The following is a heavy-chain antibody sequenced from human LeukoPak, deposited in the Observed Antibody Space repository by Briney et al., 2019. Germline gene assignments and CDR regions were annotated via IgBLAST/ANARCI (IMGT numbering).Heavy chain of an antibody. CDR3: AKDFWSGYYPDY. CDR1: GFTVSTNY. J-gene: IGHJ4*02. V-gene: IGHV3-53*01. CDR2: SGSGGST. D-gene: IGHD3-3*01. Sequence: PGGSLRLSCAASGFTVSTNYMSWVRQAPGKGLEWVSGSGSGGSTHYADSVKGRFTISRDNSKNTLYLQMNSLRAEDTAKYYCAKDFWSGYYPDYWGQGTLVTVSS.